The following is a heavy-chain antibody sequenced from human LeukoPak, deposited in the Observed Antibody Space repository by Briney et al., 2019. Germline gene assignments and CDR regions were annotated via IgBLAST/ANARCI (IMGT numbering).Heavy chain of an antibody. D-gene: IGHD3-3*02. Sequence: GGSLRLSCAASGFTFSNYEMNWVRQAPGKGLEWVSYISTSGSTMYYTDSVKGRFTISRDNAKNSLYLQMNTLRAEDTAVYYCARDHIWSSLDYFDYWGQGTLVTVSS. CDR3: ARDHIWSSLDYFDY. J-gene: IGHJ4*02. CDR1: GFTFSNYE. CDR2: ISTSGSTM. V-gene: IGHV3-48*03.